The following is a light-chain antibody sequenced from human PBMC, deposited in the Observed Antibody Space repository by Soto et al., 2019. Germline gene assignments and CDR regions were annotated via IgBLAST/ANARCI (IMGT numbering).Light chain of an antibody. J-gene: IGKJ1*01. V-gene: IGKV3D-15*01. CDR2: GAS. CDR3: QQYNNWPQT. CDR1: QSVSSN. Sequence: IVLTQSPATLSLSPGERATLSCRASQSVSSNLAWYHQKPGQAPRLLIYGASTRATGIPDRFSGSGSGTDFTLTISSLEPEDFAVYYCQQYNNWPQTFGQGTQVDIK.